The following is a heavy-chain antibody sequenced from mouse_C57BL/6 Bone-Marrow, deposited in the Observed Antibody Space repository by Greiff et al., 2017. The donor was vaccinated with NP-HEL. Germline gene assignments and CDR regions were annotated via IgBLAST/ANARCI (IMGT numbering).Heavy chain of an antibody. J-gene: IGHJ4*01. CDR1: GYAFSSSW. D-gene: IGHD1-1*02. V-gene: IGHV1-82*01. CDR2: IYPGDGDT. Sequence: QVQLKQSGPELVKPGASVKLSCKASGYAFSSSWMNWVKQRPGKGLEWIGRIYPGDGDTNYNGKFKGKATLTADKSSSTAYMQLSSLTSEDSAVYYCARRRRYPGGDYWGQGTSVTVSS. CDR3: ARRRRYPGGDY.